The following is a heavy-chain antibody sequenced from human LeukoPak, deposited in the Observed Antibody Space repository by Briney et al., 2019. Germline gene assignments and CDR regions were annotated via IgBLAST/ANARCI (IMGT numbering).Heavy chain of an antibody. CDR3: ARASSSWYYFDY. V-gene: IGHV4-31*03. CDR1: GGSISSGGYY. D-gene: IGHD6-13*01. CDR2: IYYSGST. J-gene: IGHJ4*02. Sequence: SQTLSLTCTVSGGSISSGGYYWSWIRQHPGKGLEWIGYIYYSGSTYYNPFLKSRVTISVDTSKNQFSLKLSSVTAADTAVYYCARASSSWYYFDYWGQGTLVTVSS.